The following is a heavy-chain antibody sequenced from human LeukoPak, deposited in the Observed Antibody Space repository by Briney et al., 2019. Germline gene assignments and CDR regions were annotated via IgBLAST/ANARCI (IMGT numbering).Heavy chain of an antibody. CDR3: AKSVSQQLRYFQH. Sequence: GRSRRLSCAASGFTFADYAMHWVRQAPGKGLEWVPGISWNSGSIGYADSVKGRFTISRDNAKNSLYLQMNSLRAEDTALYYCAKSVSQQLRYFQHWGQGTLVTVSS. CDR1: GFTFADYA. D-gene: IGHD6-13*01. J-gene: IGHJ1*01. V-gene: IGHV3-9*01. CDR2: ISWNSGSI.